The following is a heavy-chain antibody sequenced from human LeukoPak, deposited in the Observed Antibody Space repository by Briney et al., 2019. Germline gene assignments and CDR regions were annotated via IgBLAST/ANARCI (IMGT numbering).Heavy chain of an antibody. D-gene: IGHD3-9*01. CDR2: INHSGST. V-gene: IGHV4-34*01. J-gene: IGHJ4*02. CDR1: GGSFSGYY. CDR3: ARGDWGFPFDY. Sequence: SATLSLTCAVYGGSFSGYYWSWIRQPPGKGLEWIGEINHSGSTNYNPSLKSRVTISVDTSKNQFSLKLSSVTAADTAVYYCARGDWGFPFDYWGQGTLVTVSS.